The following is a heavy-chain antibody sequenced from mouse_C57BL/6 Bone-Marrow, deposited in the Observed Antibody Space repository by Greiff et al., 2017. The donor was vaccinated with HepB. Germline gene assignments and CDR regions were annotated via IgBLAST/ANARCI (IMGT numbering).Heavy chain of an antibody. CDR3: PLAINFDY. V-gene: IGHV3-6*01. CDR1: GYSITSGYY. J-gene: IGHJ2*01. Sequence: VQLQQSGPGLVKPSQSLSLTCSVTGYSITSGYYWDWIRQFPGNKLEWMSYISYDGSNNYNPSLKNRITITRDTSKNQFFLKLNSVTTEDTATYYCPLAINFDYWSQGTTLPESS. CDR2: ISYDGSN.